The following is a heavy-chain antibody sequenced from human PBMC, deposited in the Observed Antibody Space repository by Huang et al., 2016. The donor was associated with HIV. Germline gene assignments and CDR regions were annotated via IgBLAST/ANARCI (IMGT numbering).Heavy chain of an antibody. V-gene: IGHV4-59*01. D-gene: IGHD6-6*01. J-gene: IGHJ4*02. CDR1: GGSISSYY. Sequence: QVQLQESGPGLVKPSETLSLTCTVSGGSISSYYWSWIRQPPGKGLEWIGYIFYSGSTNHNPSLKSRVTIAVDTSKNQFSLKLSSVTDADTAVYYWARTCSKQLVGDWGQGTLVTVSS. CDR2: IFYSGST. CDR3: ARTCSKQLVGD.